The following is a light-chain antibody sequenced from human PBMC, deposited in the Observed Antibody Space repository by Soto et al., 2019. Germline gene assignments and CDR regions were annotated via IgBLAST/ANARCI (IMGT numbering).Light chain of an antibody. CDR3: QHYSGYWT. J-gene: IGKJ1*01. Sequence: DIQMTQSPSTLSASVGDRVTITCRASQTISTWLAWYQQKPGKAPKLLMYDASRLESGVPSTFSGSGSGTEFTLTISSLQPDDVATYYCQHYSGYWTLGQGTRVDIK. V-gene: IGKV1-5*01. CDR1: QTISTW. CDR2: DAS.